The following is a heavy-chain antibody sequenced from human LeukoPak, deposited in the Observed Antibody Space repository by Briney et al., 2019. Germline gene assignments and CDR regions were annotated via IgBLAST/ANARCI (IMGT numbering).Heavy chain of an antibody. CDR1: GFTFNPYV. CDR2: IKQDGSEK. CDR3: ARVDRFLEWLFRDY. J-gene: IGHJ4*02. D-gene: IGHD3-3*01. Sequence: GRSLRLSCAASGFTFNPYVIHWVRQAPGKGLEWVANIKQDGSEKYYVDSVKGRFTISRDNAKNSLYLQMNSLRAEDTAVYYCARVDRFLEWLFRDYWGQGTLVTVSS. V-gene: IGHV3-7*01.